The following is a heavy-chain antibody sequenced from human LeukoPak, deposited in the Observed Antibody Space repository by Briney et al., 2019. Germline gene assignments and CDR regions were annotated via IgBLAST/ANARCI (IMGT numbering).Heavy chain of an antibody. CDR3: ARAATAYYYDSSGYYLNDY. Sequence: SETLSLTCTVSGYSISSGYYWGWIRQPPGKGLEWIGSIYHSGSTYYNPSLKSRVTISVDTSKNQFSLKLSSVTAADTAVYYCARAATAYYYDSSGYYLNDYWSQGTLVTVSS. D-gene: IGHD3-22*01. J-gene: IGHJ4*02. CDR2: IYHSGST. CDR1: GYSISSGYY. V-gene: IGHV4-38-2*02.